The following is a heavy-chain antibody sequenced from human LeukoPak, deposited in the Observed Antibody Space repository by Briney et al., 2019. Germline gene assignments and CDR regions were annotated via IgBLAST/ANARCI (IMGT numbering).Heavy chain of an antibody. CDR1: GGSISSYY. Sequence: SETLSLTCTVSGGSISSYYWSWIRQPPGKGLEWIGYIYYSGSTNYNPSLKSRVTISVDTSKNQFSLKLSPVTAAGTAVYYCARMPYWSYYDYVWGSYRYHWFDPWGQGTLVTVSS. D-gene: IGHD3-16*02. J-gene: IGHJ5*02. V-gene: IGHV4-59*01. CDR2: IYYSGST. CDR3: ARMPYWSYYDYVWGSYRYHWFDP.